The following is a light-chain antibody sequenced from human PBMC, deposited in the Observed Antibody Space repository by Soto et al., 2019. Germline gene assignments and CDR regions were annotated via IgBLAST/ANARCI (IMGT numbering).Light chain of an antibody. V-gene: IGKV3-15*01. CDR1: QTVSSN. Sequence: EIGMTQSPATLSVSPGEGATLSCRASQTVSSNLAWYQQKPGQAPRLLFYGASTRATGIPARFSGGGSGTEFTLTISSLQSEDFAVFYCQQYDKWPITFGQGTRLEIK. CDR2: GAS. J-gene: IGKJ5*01. CDR3: QQYDKWPIT.